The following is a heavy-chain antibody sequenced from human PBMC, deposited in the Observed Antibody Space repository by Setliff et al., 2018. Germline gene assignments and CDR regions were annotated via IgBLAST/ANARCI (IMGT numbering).Heavy chain of an antibody. D-gene: IGHD3-22*01. CDR3: TTDSMFYFDSSGYHVLDY. CDR1: GFTFSKAW. V-gene: IGHV3-15*01. Sequence: GGSLRLSCAASGFTFSKAWMGWVRQAPGKGLEWVGRIKSKTDGGTIDYAAPVKGRLTISRDDSKNTLYLQVNSLRSEDTAVYYCTTDSMFYFDSSGYHVLDYWGQGTLVTVSS. CDR2: IKSKTDGGTI. J-gene: IGHJ4*02.